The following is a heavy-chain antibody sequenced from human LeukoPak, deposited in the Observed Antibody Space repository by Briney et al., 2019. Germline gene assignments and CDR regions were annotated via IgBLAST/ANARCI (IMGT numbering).Heavy chain of an antibody. CDR2: MYSGGKT. V-gene: IGHV3-53*01. J-gene: IGHJ4*02. CDR3: AKGCTSHRCYIES. Sequence: SGGSLRLSCAASGFTVSNNYMSWVRLAPGKGLEWVSVMYSGGKTYYGDSVKGRFTISRDDSKNTVYLQMNSLRAQDTAVYYCAKGCTSHRCYIESWGQGISVTVSS. CDR1: GFTVSNNY. D-gene: IGHD2-8*01.